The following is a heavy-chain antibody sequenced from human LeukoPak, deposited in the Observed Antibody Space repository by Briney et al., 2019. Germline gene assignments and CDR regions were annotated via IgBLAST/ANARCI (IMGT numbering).Heavy chain of an antibody. CDR1: GFTFSSYT. D-gene: IGHD6-19*01. Sequence: GGSLRLSCAASGFTFSSYTMHWVRQAPGKGLEWVAVISYDGSNKYYADSVKGRFTISRDNSKNTLYLQMNSLRAEDTAVYYCASAVARAWGQGTLVTVSS. V-gene: IGHV3-30-3*01. CDR2: ISYDGSNK. CDR3: ASAVARA. J-gene: IGHJ5*02.